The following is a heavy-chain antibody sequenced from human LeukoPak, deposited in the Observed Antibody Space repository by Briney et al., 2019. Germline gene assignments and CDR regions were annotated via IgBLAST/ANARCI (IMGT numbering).Heavy chain of an antibody. CDR2: IYTSGST. Sequence: SETLSLTCAVFGGSFSGYYWTWIRQPAGKGLEWIGRIYTSGSTNYNPSLKSRVTMSIDTSKKQFSLKLSSVTAADTAVYYCARDLGYDSSGYHYWGQGTLSPSPQ. V-gene: IGHV4-4*07. CDR1: GGSFSGYY. CDR3: ARDLGYDSSGYHY. J-gene: IGHJ4*02. D-gene: IGHD3-22*01.